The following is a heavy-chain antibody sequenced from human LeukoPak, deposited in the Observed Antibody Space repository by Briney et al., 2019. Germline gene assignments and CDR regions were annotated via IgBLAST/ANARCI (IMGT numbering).Heavy chain of an antibody. V-gene: IGHV3-9*01. CDR3: AKDAVLWFGELLLRYFDY. J-gene: IGHJ4*02. D-gene: IGHD3-10*01. CDR1: GFTFDDYA. Sequence: GGSLRLSCAASGFTFDDYAMHWVRQAPGKGLEWVSGISWNSGSIGYADSVKGRFTISRDNAKNSLYLQMNSLRAEDTALYYCAKDAVLWFGELLLRYFDYWGQGTLVTASS. CDR2: ISWNSGSI.